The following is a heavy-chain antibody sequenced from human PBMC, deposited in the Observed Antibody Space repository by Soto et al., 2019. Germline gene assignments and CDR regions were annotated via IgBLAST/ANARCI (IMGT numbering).Heavy chain of an antibody. CDR3: SRDNGYDFWSGYLYYYGMDV. CDR1: GYTFTSYY. Sequence: ASVKVSCKAFGYTFTSYYMHWVRQAPGQGLEWMGIINPSGGSTSYAQKFQGRVTMTRDTSTSTVYMELSSLRSEDTAVYYCSRDNGYDFWSGYLYYYGMDVWGQGTTVTVSS. CDR2: INPSGGST. V-gene: IGHV1-46*01. D-gene: IGHD3-3*01. J-gene: IGHJ6*02.